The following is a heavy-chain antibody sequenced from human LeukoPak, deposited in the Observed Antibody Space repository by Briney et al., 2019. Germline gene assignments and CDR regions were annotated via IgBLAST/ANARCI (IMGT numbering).Heavy chain of an antibody. J-gene: IGHJ4*02. CDR1: GGSISSYY. Sequence: PSETLSLTRTVSGGSISSYYWSWIRQPPGQGLEWIGYIYYSGSTNYNPSLKSRVTISVDTSKNQFSLKLSSVTAADTAVYYCARLCMVRGVMRYYFDYWGQGTLVTVSS. CDR2: IYYSGST. V-gene: IGHV4-59*08. D-gene: IGHD3-10*01. CDR3: ARLCMVRGVMRYYFDY.